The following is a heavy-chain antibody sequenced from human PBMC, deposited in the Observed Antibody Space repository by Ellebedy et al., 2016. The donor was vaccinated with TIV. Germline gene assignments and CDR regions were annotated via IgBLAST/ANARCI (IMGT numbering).Heavy chain of an antibody. D-gene: IGHD2-15*01. CDR2: INPRDGST. V-gene: IGHV1-46*01. CDR1: RYTFTRYY. J-gene: IGHJ5*02. CDR3: ARDVGLIRDWVDP. Sequence: ASVKVSXKASRYTFTRYYIHWIRQAPGQGLEWMGIINPRDGSTTYAQKFQGRVTMTRDTSTSTVYMELSSLRSEDTAVFYCARDVGLIRDWVDPWGQGTLVTVSS.